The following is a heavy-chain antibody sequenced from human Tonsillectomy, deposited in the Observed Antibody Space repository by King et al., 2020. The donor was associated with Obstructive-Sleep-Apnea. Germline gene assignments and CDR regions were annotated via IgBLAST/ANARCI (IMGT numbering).Heavy chain of an antibody. V-gene: IGHV3-23*04. D-gene: IGHD3-10*01. CDR2: INTRGTT. Sequence: VQLVESGGGMVQPGGSLRLSCAASGFTFSSYGISWVRQAPGKGLEWDSAINTRGTTFYAGSVRGRFTISRDNSQYTVNLQVNSLRAEDTALYYCAKEGGGSGVYWVDSWGQGTLVTVSS. CDR1: GFTFSSYG. J-gene: IGHJ4*02. CDR3: AKEGGGSGVYWVDS.